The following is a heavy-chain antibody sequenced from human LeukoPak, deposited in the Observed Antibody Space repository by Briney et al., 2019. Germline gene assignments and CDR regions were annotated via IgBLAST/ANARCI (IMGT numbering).Heavy chain of an antibody. V-gene: IGHV3-48*01. J-gene: IGHJ4*02. Sequence: PGGSLRLSCAASGSTFSSYSMNWVRQAPGKGLEWVSYISSSSSTIYYADSVKGRFTISRDNAKNSLYLQMNSLRAEDTAVYYCARELSDIDYWGQGTLVTVSS. CDR2: ISSSSSTI. CDR3: ARELSDIDY. CDR1: GSTFSSYS. D-gene: IGHD2-21*02.